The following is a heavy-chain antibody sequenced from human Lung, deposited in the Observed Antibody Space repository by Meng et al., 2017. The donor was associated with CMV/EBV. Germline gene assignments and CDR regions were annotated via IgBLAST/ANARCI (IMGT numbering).Heavy chain of an antibody. V-gene: IGHV3-48*03. CDR3: ARVWSGYGLDY. CDR2: ISSSGGTI. Sequence: SXKISCAASGFTFSSYSMDWVRQAPGKRLEWISSISSSGGTIFSANSVRGRFTISSDNTKNSLYLQMNSLRAEDTAVYYCARVWSGYGLDYWGQGALVTVSS. J-gene: IGHJ4*02. CDR1: GFTFSSYS. D-gene: IGHD5-18*01.